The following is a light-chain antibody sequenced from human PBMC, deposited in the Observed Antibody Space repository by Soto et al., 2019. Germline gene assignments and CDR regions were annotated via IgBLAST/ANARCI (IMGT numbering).Light chain of an antibody. CDR3: QQYVSSHPWT. V-gene: IGKV3-20*01. CDR2: GAS. J-gene: IGKJ1*01. CDR1: QSVSSSY. Sequence: EIVLTQSPGTLSLSPGERATLSCRASQSVSSSYLAWYQQKPGQAPRLLIYGASSRATGIPDRFSGSGSGTDFTLNISRLEPEDFAVYYCQQYVSSHPWTFGQGTKVEIK.